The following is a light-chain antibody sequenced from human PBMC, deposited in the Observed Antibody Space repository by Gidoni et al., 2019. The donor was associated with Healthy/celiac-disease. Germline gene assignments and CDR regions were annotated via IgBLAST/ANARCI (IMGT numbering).Light chain of an antibody. CDR2: STS. CDR3: LLYYGGAQLV. J-gene: IGLJ3*02. Sequence: QTVVTQEPSLTVSPGGTVPLTCASSPGAVTSGYYPNWFQQKPGQAPRALIDSTSNKHSWTPARFSGSLLGGKAALTLSGVQPEDEAEYYCLLYYGGAQLVFGGGTKLTVL. CDR1: PGAVTSGYY. V-gene: IGLV7-43*01.